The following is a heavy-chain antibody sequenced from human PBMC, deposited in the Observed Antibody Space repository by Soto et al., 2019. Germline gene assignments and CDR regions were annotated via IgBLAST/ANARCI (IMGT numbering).Heavy chain of an antibody. J-gene: IGHJ4*02. CDR1: GYSISSGYY. CDR2: IYHSGST. Sequence: SETLSLTCAVSGYSISSGYYWGLIRQPPGKGLEWIGSIYHSGSTYYNPSLKSRVTISVDTSKNQFSLKLSSVTAADTAVYYCARASGTWGPTFDYWGQGTLVTVSS. CDR3: ARASGTWGPTFDY. V-gene: IGHV4-38-2*01. D-gene: IGHD7-27*01.